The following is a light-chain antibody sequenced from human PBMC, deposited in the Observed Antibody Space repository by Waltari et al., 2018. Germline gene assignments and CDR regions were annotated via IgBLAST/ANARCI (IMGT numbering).Light chain of an antibody. J-gene: IGKJ4*01. CDR1: QSVSSSY. CDR2: GAS. CDR3: QHYCSSLLT. Sequence: EIVLTQSPGTLSLSPGERATLSCRASQSVSSSYLAWFQQKPGQAPRLLIYGASTSATGIPDRFSGIGSGTDFTLTISRLEPEDFAVYHCQHYCSSLLTFGGGTKVEIK. V-gene: IGKV3-20*01.